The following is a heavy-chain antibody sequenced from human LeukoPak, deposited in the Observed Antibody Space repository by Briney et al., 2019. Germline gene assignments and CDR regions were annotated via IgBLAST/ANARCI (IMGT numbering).Heavy chain of an antibody. J-gene: IGHJ4*02. CDR2: IYHSGST. Sequence: SETLSLTCIVSGYSISSGYYWGWIRQPPGKGLKWIGSIYHSGSTYYNPSLNSRVTVSVDTSKNQFSLKLSSVSAADTAVYYCARDGGVAGRFDYWGQGTLVTVSS. V-gene: IGHV4-38-2*02. CDR3: ARDGGVAGRFDY. CDR1: GYSISSGYY. D-gene: IGHD6-19*01.